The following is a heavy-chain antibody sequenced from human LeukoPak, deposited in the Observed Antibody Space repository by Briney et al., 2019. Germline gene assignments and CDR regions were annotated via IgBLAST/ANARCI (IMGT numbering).Heavy chain of an antibody. J-gene: IGHJ5*02. CDR3: ARRVTIFGVAGEDWFDP. D-gene: IGHD3-3*01. Sequence: ASVKVSCKASGGTFSSYAISWVRQAPGQGLEWTGGIIPIFGTANYAQKFQGRVTITTDESTSTAYMELSSLRSEDTAVYYCARRVTIFGVAGEDWFDPWGQGTLVTVSS. CDR2: IIPIFGTA. V-gene: IGHV1-69*05. CDR1: GGTFSSYA.